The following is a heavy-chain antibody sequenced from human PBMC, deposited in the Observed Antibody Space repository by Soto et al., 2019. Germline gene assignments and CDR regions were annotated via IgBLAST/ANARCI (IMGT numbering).Heavy chain of an antibody. D-gene: IGHD3-10*01. CDR1: GFTFKNYN. J-gene: IGHJ4*02. CDR3: VRDGSLLGLTR. V-gene: IGHV3-21*01. Sequence: EVQLVESGGGLVKPGESLRLSCVASGFTFKNYNMNWVRQAPGKGLEWVSSIGGTDTFTYYADSVKGRFIISRDNAKSSLFLQMNILRAEDTAVYFCVRDGSLLGLTRWGQGTLVTVSS. CDR2: IGGTDTFT.